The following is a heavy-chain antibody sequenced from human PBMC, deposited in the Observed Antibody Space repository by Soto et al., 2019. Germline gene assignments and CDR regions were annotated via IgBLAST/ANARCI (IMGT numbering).Heavy chain of an antibody. CDR3: ARQWVLFDTYNWFDP. CDR1: GGSISSSSYY. CDR2: IYYSGST. D-gene: IGHD1-26*01. Sequence: QLQLQESGPGLVKPSETLSLTCTVSGGSISSSSYYWGWIRQPPGKGLEWIGSIYYSGSTYYNPSLKSRVTISVDTSKNQFSLKLSSVTAADTAVYYCARQWVLFDTYNWFDPWGQGTLVTVSS. J-gene: IGHJ5*02. V-gene: IGHV4-39*01.